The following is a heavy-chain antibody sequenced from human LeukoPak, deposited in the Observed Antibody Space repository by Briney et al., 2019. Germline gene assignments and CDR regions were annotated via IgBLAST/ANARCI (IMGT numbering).Heavy chain of an antibody. V-gene: IGHV4-4*02. Sequence: PSGTLSLTCAVSGASISSSNRWSWARQPPGKGLEWIGEIYHAGTTNYNPSLKSRVTISVDNSRNQFSLKLTSVTAADTAVYFCLRIYCSSTSCHYFDYWGQGTLVTVSS. CDR1: GASISSSNR. CDR3: LRIYCSSTSCHYFDY. D-gene: IGHD2-2*01. J-gene: IGHJ4*02. CDR2: IYHAGTT.